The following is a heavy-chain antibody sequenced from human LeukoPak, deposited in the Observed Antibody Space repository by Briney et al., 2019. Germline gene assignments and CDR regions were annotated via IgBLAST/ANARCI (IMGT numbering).Heavy chain of an antibody. D-gene: IGHD1-1*01. J-gene: IGHJ4*02. CDR2: MYSAESI. Sequence: GGSLRLSCAASGFTVSSKYMSWVRQAPGEGLEWDSAMYSAESIYYADSVKGRFTISKDNSKNTLYLQVDSLRAEDTAVYYCARLSAKTTHPHFDSWGQGTLVTVSS. CDR1: GFTVSSKY. CDR3: ARLSAKTTHPHFDS. V-gene: IGHV3-66*04.